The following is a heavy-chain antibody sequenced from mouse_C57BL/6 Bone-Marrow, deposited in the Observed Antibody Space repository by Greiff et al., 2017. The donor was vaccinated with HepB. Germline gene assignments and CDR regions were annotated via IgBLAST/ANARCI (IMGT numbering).Heavy chain of an antibody. Sequence: EVQLVESGGGLVKPGGSLKLSCAASGFTFSDYGMHWVRQAPEKGLEWVAYISSGSSTIYYADTVKGRFTISRDNAKNTLFLQMTSLRSEDTAMYYCARYGYDAWFAYWGQGTLVTVSA. J-gene: IGHJ3*01. CDR1: GFTFSDYG. CDR2: ISSGSSTI. D-gene: IGHD2-2*01. CDR3: ARYGYDAWFAY. V-gene: IGHV5-17*01.